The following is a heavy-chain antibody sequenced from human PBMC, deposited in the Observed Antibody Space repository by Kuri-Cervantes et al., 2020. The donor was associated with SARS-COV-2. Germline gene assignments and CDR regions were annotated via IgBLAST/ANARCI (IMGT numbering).Heavy chain of an antibody. V-gene: IGHV3-7*02. J-gene: IGHJ4*02. CDR3: AKSFDPYNSLSGDYFDY. CDR2: IKEDGSEK. Sequence: GGSLRLSCAPSGLTFSGFWMSWVRQAPGKGLECVANIKEDGSEKYYVDSVKGRFTISRDNAKNSLYLQMNSLRPEDTAVYYCAKSFDPYNSLSGDYFDYWGQGTLVTVSS. CDR1: GLTFSGFW. D-gene: IGHD5-24*01.